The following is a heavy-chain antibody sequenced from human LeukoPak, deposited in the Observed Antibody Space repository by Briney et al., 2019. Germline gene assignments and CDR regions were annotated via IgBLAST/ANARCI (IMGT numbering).Heavy chain of an antibody. D-gene: IGHD3-10*01. CDR2: IDNVGTT. CDR1: GFSGNNNY. V-gene: IGHV3-53*01. J-gene: IGHJ4*02. Sequence: GVSLRLSCAAAGFSGNNNYMDWVRQAPGKGLEGVLEIDNVGTTYYADSVKGLFTISRDSSRNTMYLQMSSMRAEDTAVYYCAEGTYYGSGSRPGYINHWGLGTLVTVSS. CDR3: AEGTYYGSGSRPGYINH.